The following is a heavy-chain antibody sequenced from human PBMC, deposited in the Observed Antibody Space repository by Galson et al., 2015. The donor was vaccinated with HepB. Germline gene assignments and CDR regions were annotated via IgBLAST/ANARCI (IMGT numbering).Heavy chain of an antibody. CDR3: ARLLYRLSSIQLWLEGYFDY. V-gene: IGHV3-11*01. J-gene: IGHJ4*02. CDR1: GFTFSDYY. CDR2: ISSSGSTI. D-gene: IGHD5-18*01. Sequence: SLRLSCAASGFTFSDYYMSWIRQAPGKGLEWVSYISSSGSTIYYADSVKGRFTISRDNAKNSLYLQMNSLRAEDTAVYYCARLLYRLSSIQLWLEGYFDYWGQGTLVTVSS.